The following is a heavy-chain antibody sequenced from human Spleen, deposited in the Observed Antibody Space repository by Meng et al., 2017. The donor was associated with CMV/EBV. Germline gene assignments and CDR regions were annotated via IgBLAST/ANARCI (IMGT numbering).Heavy chain of an antibody. CDR3: ARDQTLYSSRWFNWFDP. D-gene: IGHD6-13*01. V-gene: IGHV4-39*07. Sequence: ISSSSYSWGWIRQPPGKGLEWIGSIYYSGRTYYNPSLKSRVTISVDTSKNQFSLKLSSVTAADTAVYYCARDQTLYSSRWFNWFDPWGQGTLVTVSS. CDR1: ISSSSYS. CDR2: IYYSGRT. J-gene: IGHJ5*02.